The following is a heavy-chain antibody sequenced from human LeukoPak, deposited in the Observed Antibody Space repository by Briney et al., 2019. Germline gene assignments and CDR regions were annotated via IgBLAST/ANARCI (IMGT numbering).Heavy chain of an antibody. D-gene: IGHD5-12*01. CDR2: IIPIFGTA. CDR3: ATRGYSGYDGWFDP. V-gene: IGHV1-69*13. CDR1: GGTFSSYA. J-gene: IGHJ5*02. Sequence: SVKVSWKASGGTFSSYAISWVRQAPGQGLEWMGGIIPIFGTANYAQKFQGRVTITADESTSTAYMELSSLRSEDTAVYYCATRGYSGYDGWFDPWGQGTLVTVSS.